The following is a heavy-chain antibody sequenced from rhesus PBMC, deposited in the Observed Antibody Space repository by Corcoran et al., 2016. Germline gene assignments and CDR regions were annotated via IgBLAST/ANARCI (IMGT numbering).Heavy chain of an antibody. CDR1: GGSISSNY. CDR2: IYGGSGST. V-gene: IGHV4-147*01. J-gene: IGHJ4*01. Sequence: GGSISSNYWSWIRQSPGKGLEWIGYIYGGSGSTSYNPSLKSRVTISTDTSKNQFSLKRSSVTAADTAVYYCARLSSGWYLGSLDYWGQGVLVTVSS. D-gene: IGHD6-31*01. CDR3: ARLSSGWYLGSLDY.